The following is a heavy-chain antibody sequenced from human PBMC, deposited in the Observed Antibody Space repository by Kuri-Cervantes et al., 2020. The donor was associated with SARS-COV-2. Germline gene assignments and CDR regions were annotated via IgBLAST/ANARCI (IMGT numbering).Heavy chain of an antibody. D-gene: IGHD6-13*01. CDR3: ARDIKGKTAAGTVFYYYYYGMDV. J-gene: IGHJ6*02. V-gene: IGHV3-30-3*01. CDR2: ISYDGSNK. CDR1: GFTFSSYA. Sequence: LSLTCAASGFTFSSYAMHWVRQAPGKGLEWVAVISYDGSNKYYADSVKGRFTISRDNSKNTLYLQMNSLRAEDTAVYYCARDIKGKTAAGTVFYYYYYGMDVWGQGTTVTVSS.